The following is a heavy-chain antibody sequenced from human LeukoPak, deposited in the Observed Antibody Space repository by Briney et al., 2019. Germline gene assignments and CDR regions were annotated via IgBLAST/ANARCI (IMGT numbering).Heavy chain of an antibody. CDR2: IYYSGNT. CDR3: ARRMVRGGSLDY. D-gene: IGHD3-10*01. J-gene: IGHJ4*02. Sequence: KSSETLSLTCTVSGVSISTSNYYWDWIRQPPGKGLEWIASIYYSGNTYYNPSLKSRVAISLDMSKNQFSLSLSSVAATDTGVYYCARRMVRGGSLDYWGQGTLVTVSS. V-gene: IGHV4-39*01. CDR1: GVSISTSNYY.